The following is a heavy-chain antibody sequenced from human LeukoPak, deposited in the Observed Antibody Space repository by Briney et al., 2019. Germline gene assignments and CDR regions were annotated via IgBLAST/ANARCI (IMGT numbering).Heavy chain of an antibody. Sequence: SETLSLTCAVYGWSFNDYYWDWVRQAPGKGLEWIGEINARGDTNYNPSLKSRVTISVDSSKNQFSLTLTSMIAADTAIYYCARGQVPAARGYNWFDPWGQGTLVTVSS. CDR2: INARGDT. J-gene: IGHJ5*02. CDR1: GWSFNDYY. CDR3: ARGQVPAARGYNWFDP. V-gene: IGHV4-34*01. D-gene: IGHD2-2*01.